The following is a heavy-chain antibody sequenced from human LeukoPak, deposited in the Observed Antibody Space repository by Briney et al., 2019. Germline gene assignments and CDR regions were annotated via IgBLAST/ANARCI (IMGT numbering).Heavy chain of an antibody. D-gene: IGHD6-13*01. J-gene: IGHJ6*03. CDR2: ISSSGGST. CDR3: ARDPTYSSSWYFVHYYYMDV. V-gene: IGHV3-23*01. CDR1: GFTFSSYG. Sequence: PGGSLRLSCAASGFTFSSYGMSWVRQAPGKGLEWVSAISSSGGSTYYADSVKGRFTISRDNSKNTLYLQMNSLRAEDTAVYYCARDPTYSSSWYFVHYYYMDVWGKGTTVTVSS.